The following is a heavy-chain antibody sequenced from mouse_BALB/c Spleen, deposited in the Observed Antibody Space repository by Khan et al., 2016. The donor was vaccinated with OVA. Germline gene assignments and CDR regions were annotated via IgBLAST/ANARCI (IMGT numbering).Heavy chain of an antibody. CDR1: GFTLTDNY. CDR3: TKETVLHNCWYLDC. Sequence: EVELVESGGGLVQPGGSLRLSCATSGFTLTDNYMSWVRQPPGKALEWLGFIRNKAKGYTTEYSASVKGRFTIDRDNSQINVYLQLNTLKAQDRATYYGTKETVLHNCWYLDCWGAGTTVTVSS. D-gene: IGHD1-1*01. CDR2: IRNKAKGYTT. J-gene: IGHJ1*01. V-gene: IGHV7-3*02.